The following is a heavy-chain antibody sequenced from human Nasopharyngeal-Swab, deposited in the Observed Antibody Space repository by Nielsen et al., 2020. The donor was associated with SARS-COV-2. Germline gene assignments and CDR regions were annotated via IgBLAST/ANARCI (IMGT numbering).Heavy chain of an antibody. D-gene: IGHD3-9*01. CDR2: ISSSSSTI. J-gene: IGHJ4*02. CDR3: ARGISYYDILTGYYGRGAYYFDY. V-gene: IGHV3-48*02. CDR1: GFKFGSYS. Sequence: GESLKISCAASGFKFGSYSMNWVRQAPGKGLEWVSYISSSSSTIYYADSVKGRFTISRDNAKNSLYLQMSSLRDEDTAVYYCARGISYYDILTGYYGRGAYYFDYWGQGTLVTVSS.